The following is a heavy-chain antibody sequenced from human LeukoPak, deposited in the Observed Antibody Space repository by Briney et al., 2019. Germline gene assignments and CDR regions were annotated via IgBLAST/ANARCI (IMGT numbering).Heavy chain of an antibody. D-gene: IGHD2-2*01. J-gene: IGHJ5*02. Sequence: GGSLRLSCAASGFTFSSYGMHWVRQAPGKGLEWVAVISYDGSNKYYADSVKGRFTISRDNSKNTLYLQMNSLRAEDTAVYYCAKSSLHCSSTSCSNWFDPWGQGTLVTVSS. CDR2: ISYDGSNK. CDR1: GFTFSSYG. CDR3: AKSSLHCSSTSCSNWFDP. V-gene: IGHV3-30*18.